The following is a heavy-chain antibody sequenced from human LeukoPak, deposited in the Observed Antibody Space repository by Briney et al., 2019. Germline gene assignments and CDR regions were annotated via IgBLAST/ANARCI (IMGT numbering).Heavy chain of an antibody. D-gene: IGHD2-2*01. CDR1: GGSISSGDYY. CDR3: ARGPVRYCSSTSCSRNFDY. V-gene: IGHV4-30-4*01. Sequence: SETLSLTCTVSGGSISSGDYYWSWIRQPPGKGLEWIGYIYYSGSTYYNPSLKSRVTISVDTSKNQFSLKLSFVTAADAAVYYCARGPVRYCSSTSCSRNFDYWGQGTLVTVSS. CDR2: IYYSGST. J-gene: IGHJ4*02.